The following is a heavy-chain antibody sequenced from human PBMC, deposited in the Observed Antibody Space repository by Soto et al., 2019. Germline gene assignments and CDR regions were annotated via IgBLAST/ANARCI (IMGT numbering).Heavy chain of an antibody. CDR1: GYTLTELS. J-gene: IGHJ6*02. Sequence: QVRLVQSGAEVKKPGASVKVSCKVSGYTLTELSMHWVRQAPGKGLEWMGGFDPEDGETIYAEKFQGRVTMTEDTSTDTAYMELSSLRSEDTAVYYCAPGYYDGSGSYLANGMDVWGQGTTVTVSS. V-gene: IGHV1-24*01. D-gene: IGHD3-10*01. CDR3: APGYYDGSGSYLANGMDV. CDR2: FDPEDGET.